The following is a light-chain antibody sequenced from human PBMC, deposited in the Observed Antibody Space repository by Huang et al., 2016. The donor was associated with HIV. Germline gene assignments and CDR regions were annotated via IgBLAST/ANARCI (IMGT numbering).Light chain of an antibody. J-gene: IGKJ2*01. CDR1: QRVTTNY. CDR3: QQYGSSPGT. CDR2: CAS. Sequence: EIVLTQSPGTLSWSPGERATLSCRASQRVTTNYLAWYQQKPGQPPRLVIYCASNRSTGIPDRFSGSGSGTDFTLTISRLEPEDFSVYYCQQYGSSPGTFGQGTKLEIK. V-gene: IGKV3-20*01.